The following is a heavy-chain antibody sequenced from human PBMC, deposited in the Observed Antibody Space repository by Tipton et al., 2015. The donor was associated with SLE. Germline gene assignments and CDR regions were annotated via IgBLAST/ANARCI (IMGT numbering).Heavy chain of an antibody. CDR3: ARAVPAAWYFDL. V-gene: IGHV4-61*02. Sequence: TLSLTCTVSGGSISSGSYYWSWIRQPAGKGLEWIGRFYTSGSTNYNPSLKSRVTISVDTSKNQFSLKLSSVTAADTAVYYCARAVPAAWYFDLWGRGTLVTVSS. J-gene: IGHJ2*01. CDR1: GGSISSGSYY. D-gene: IGHD2-2*01. CDR2: FYTSGST.